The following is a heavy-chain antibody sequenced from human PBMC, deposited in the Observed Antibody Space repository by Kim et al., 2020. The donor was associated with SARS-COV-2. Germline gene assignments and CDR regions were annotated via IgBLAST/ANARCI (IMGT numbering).Heavy chain of an antibody. D-gene: IGHD3-10*01. CDR1: GGSFSGYY. Sequence: SETLSLTCAVYGGSFSGYYWSWIRQPPGKGLEWIGEINHSGSTNYNPSLKSRVTISVDTSKNQFSLKLSSVTAADTAVYYCARGQLRGSGSSKGLMDVWGQGTTVTVSS. CDR2: INHSGST. J-gene: IGHJ6*02. CDR3: ARGQLRGSGSSKGLMDV. V-gene: IGHV4-34*01.